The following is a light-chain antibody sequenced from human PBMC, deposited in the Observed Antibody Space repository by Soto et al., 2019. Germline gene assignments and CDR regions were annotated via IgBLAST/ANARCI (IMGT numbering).Light chain of an antibody. V-gene: IGLV2-8*01. CDR1: SSDVGGYNY. J-gene: IGLJ1*01. CDR2: GVA. CDR3: SSYAGSNNFV. Sequence: QSVLTQPPSASGSPGQSVTISCTGTSSDVGGYNYVSWFQQHPGKAPKVIIYGVANRPSGVPDRFSGSKSGNTASLTVSGLQAEDEAGYYCSSYAGSNNFVFGTGTKVTVL.